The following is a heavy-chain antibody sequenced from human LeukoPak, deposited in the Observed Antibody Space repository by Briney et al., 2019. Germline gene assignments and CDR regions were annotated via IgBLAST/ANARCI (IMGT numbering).Heavy chain of an antibody. Sequence: GGSLRLSCAASGFTFSSYSMNWVRQAPGKGLEWVSSISSSSSYIYYADLVKGRFTISRDNAKNSLYLQMNSLRAEDTAVYYCARESGIVGATVDYWGQGTLVTVSS. CDR2: ISSSSSYI. CDR3: ARESGIVGATVDY. CDR1: GFTFSSYS. D-gene: IGHD1-26*01. V-gene: IGHV3-21*01. J-gene: IGHJ4*02.